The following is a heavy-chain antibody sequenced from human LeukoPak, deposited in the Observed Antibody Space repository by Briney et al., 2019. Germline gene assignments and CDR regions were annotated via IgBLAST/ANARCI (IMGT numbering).Heavy chain of an antibody. D-gene: IGHD1-26*01. CDR1: GFTFSNYW. CDR2: IKQDGSER. Sequence: GGSLRLSCAASGFTFSNYWMTWIRQAPGKGLEWVANIKQDGSERYYVDSVRGRFTISRDNAKNSVYLQVNSLRVEDTAMYYCVRDTGGSGSYPDYWGQGVLVTVSS. V-gene: IGHV3-7*01. J-gene: IGHJ4*02. CDR3: VRDTGGSGSYPDY.